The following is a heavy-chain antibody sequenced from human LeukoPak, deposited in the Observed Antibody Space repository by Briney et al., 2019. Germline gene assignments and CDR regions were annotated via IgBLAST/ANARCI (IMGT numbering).Heavy chain of an antibody. Sequence: GGSLRLSCGASGFSFSDSWMSWVRQAPGKGLERVADINKDGSVKEYVDSVKGRFNISRDNAKNSLYLQMDSLRAEDTAVYYCATYTNWVAGDVWGQGTTVSV. D-gene: IGHD7-27*01. CDR1: GFSFSDSW. J-gene: IGHJ6*02. CDR3: ATYTNWVAGDV. V-gene: IGHV3-7*01. CDR2: INKDGSVK.